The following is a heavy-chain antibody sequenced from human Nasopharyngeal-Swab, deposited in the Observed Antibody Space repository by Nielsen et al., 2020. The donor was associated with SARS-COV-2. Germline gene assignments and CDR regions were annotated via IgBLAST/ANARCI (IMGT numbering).Heavy chain of an antibody. V-gene: IGHV3-21*01. CDR2: ITSSSSYI. D-gene: IGHD3-3*01. CDR3: ARDLGFNTIFGVVIRKPYYMDV. Sequence: WIRQPPGKGLEWVSSITSSSSYIYYADSVKGRFTISGDNAKNSLYLQMNSLRAEDTAVYYCARDLGFNTIFGVVIRKPYYMDVWGKGTTVTVSS. J-gene: IGHJ6*03.